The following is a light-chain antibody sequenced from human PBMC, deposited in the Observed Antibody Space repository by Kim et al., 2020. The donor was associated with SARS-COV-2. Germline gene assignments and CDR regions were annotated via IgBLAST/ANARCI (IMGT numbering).Light chain of an antibody. J-gene: IGKJ1*01. Sequence: LSPGERAPLSCRASQSVSSSLAWYQQKPGQAPRLLIYDASNRATGIPARFSGSGSGTDFTLTISSLEPEDFAVYYCQQRRDWPPWTFGQGTKVEI. V-gene: IGKV3-11*01. CDR3: QQRRDWPPWT. CDR1: QSVSSS. CDR2: DAS.